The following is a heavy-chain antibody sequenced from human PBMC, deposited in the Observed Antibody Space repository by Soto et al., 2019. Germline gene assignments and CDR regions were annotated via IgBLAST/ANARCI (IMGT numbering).Heavy chain of an antibody. D-gene: IGHD1-26*01. V-gene: IGHV1-58*01. CDR3: ARGIVGATDFDY. Sequence: QLQLVQSGPEVKKPGTSVKVSCKASGFTFTSSAVQWVRQARGQRLEWIGWIVVGSGNTNYAQKLQERVTITRDMSTSTAYMELSSLRSEDTAVYYCARGIVGATDFDYWGQGTLVTVSS. CDR2: IVVGSGNT. J-gene: IGHJ4*02. CDR1: GFTFTSSA.